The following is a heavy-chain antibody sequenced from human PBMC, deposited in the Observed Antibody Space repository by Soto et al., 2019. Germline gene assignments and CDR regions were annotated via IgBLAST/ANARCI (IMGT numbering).Heavy chain of an antibody. Sequence: GGSLRLSCAASGFTFSSYSMNWVRQAPGKGLEWVSYITSSSSTINYADSVKGRFTISRDNARNSLFLQMNSLRDEDTAVYYCATSRYSFGPTFDYWGQGTLVTVSS. D-gene: IGHD5-18*01. CDR3: ATSRYSFGPTFDY. CDR1: GFTFSSYS. CDR2: ITSSSSTI. V-gene: IGHV3-48*02. J-gene: IGHJ4*02.